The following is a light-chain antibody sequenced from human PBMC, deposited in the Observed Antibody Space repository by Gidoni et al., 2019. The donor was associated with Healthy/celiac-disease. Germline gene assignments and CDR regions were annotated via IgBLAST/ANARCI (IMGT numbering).Light chain of an antibody. J-gene: IGKJ1*01. CDR2: KAS. V-gene: IGKV1-5*03. CDR3: QQYNSYWT. Sequence: DIQMTQSPSTLSASVGDRVNITCRASQSISSWLAWYQQKPGKAPKLLIYKASSLESGVPSRFSGSGSGTEFTLTISSLQPDDFATYYCQQYNSYWTFXQXTKVXIK. CDR1: QSISSW.